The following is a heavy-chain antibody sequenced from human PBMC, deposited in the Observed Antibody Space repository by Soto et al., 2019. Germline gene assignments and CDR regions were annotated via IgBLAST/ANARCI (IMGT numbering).Heavy chain of an antibody. J-gene: IGHJ6*02. CDR1: GGTFNSYA. V-gene: IGHV1-69*13. Sequence: SVKVSCKASGGTFNSYAISWVRQAPGQGLEWMGGIIPIFGTANYAQNFQGRVTITADESTSTAYMELSSLRSEDTAVYYCASPSYDFWSGFLYYYYYGMDVWGQGTTVTVSS. CDR2: IIPIFGTA. D-gene: IGHD3-3*01. CDR3: ASPSYDFWSGFLYYYYYGMDV.